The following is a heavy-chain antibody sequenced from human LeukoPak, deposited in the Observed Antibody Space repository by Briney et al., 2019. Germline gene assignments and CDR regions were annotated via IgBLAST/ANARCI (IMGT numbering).Heavy chain of an antibody. CDR3: ARGVRIAVAGNIDY. CDR2: IKEDGSEK. CDR1: GFMFSSYW. V-gene: IGHV3-7*04. D-gene: IGHD6-19*01. Sequence: GGSLRLSCAASGFMFSSYWMSWVRQAPGKGLEWVADIKEDGSEKSYVDSVKGRFTISRDNSKNTLYLQMNSLRAEDTAVYYCARGVRIAVAGNIDYWGQGTLVTVSS. J-gene: IGHJ4*02.